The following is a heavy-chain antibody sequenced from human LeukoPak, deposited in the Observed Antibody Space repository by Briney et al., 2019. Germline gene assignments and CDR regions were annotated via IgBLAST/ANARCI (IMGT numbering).Heavy chain of an antibody. CDR2: ISSSSSYI. J-gene: IGHJ4*02. V-gene: IGHV3-21*01. Sequence: GGCLRLSCAASEFTFSTYGMSWVRQAPGKGLEWVSSISSSSSYIYYADSVQGRFTISRDNAKNSLYLQMNSLRAEDTAVYYCARGTSGKYLFDYWGQGTLVTVSS. CDR1: EFTFSTYG. CDR3: ARGTSGKYLFDY. D-gene: IGHD2-2*01.